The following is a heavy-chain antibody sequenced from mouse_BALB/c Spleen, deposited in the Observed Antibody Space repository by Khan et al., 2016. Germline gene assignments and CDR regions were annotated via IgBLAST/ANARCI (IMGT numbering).Heavy chain of an antibody. D-gene: IGHD2-3*01. J-gene: IGHJ4*01. CDR3: ARRSGYLSAMDY. CDR2: INTYTGEP. Sequence: QIQLVQSGPELKKPGETVKISCKASGYTFTNYGMNWVKQAPGKGLKWMGWINTYTGEPTYADDFKGRFAFSLETSASTAYLQINNLKNEDMATYFCARRSGYLSAMDYWGQGTSVTVSS. V-gene: IGHV9-1*02. CDR1: GYTFTNYG.